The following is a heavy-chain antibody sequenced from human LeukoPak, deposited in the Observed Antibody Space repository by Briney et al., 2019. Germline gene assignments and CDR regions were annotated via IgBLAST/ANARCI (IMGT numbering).Heavy chain of an antibody. V-gene: IGHV3-11*01. CDR2: ISSSGDTI. Sequence: PGGSLRLSCAASGFTLSHYYMTWIRQVPGKGLEWLSCISSSGDTIYYADSVKGRFTVSRDNAKSSLYLHMNSLRAEDTAVYYCARQGSEIDCWGQGTLVTVSS. J-gene: IGHJ4*02. CDR1: GFTLSHYY. CDR3: ARQGSEIDC.